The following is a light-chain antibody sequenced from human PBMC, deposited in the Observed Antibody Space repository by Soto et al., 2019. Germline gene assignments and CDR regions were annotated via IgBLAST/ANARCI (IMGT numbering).Light chain of an antibody. CDR1: SGHSSYI. J-gene: IGLJ3*02. CDR3: ETWDSNIHEGV. Sequence: QSVLTQSSSASASLGSSVKLTCTLSSGHSSYIIAWHQQQPAKAPRYLMKLEGSGTYNKGSGVPDRFSGSSSGADRYLTISNLQFDDEADYYCETWDSNIHEGVFGGGTKLTVL. V-gene: IGLV4-60*02. CDR2: LEGSGTY.